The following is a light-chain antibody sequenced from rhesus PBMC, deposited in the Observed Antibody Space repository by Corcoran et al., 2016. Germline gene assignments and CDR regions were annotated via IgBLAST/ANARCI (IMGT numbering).Light chain of an antibody. J-gene: IGKJ2*01. CDR2: AAS. Sequence: DIQMTQSPSSLSASVGDSVTITCRASQTISSYLDWYPQRPGKVPKLLIYAASSLESGVPSRFSGRGSGTEFTLTISSLQPEDFATYYGQQHNSHPRSFGQGTKVEIK. V-gene: IGKV1-44*02. CDR3: QQHNSHPRS. CDR1: QTISSY.